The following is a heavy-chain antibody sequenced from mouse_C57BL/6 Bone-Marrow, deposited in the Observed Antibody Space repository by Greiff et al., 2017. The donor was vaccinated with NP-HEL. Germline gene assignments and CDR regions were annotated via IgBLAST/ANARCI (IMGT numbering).Heavy chain of an antibody. J-gene: IGHJ4*01. CDR3: ARSPYGNYAYYAMDY. Sequence: QVHVKQPGAELVKPGASVKLSCKASGYTFTSYWMQWVKQRPGQGLEWIGEIDPSDSYTNYNQKFKGKATLTVDTSSSTAYMQLSSLTSEDSAVYYCARSPYGNYAYYAMDYWGQGTSVTVSS. CDR1: GYTFTSYW. V-gene: IGHV1-50*01. CDR2: IDPSDSYT. D-gene: IGHD2-1*01.